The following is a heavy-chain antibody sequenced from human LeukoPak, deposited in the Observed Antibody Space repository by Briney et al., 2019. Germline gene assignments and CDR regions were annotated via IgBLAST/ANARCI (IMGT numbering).Heavy chain of an antibody. J-gene: IGHJ4*02. V-gene: IGHV3-7*01. CDR1: GFTFSSYW. Sequence: GGSLRLSCAASGFTFSSYWMSWVRRAPGKGLEWVANIKQDGSEKHYVDSVKGRFTISRDNAKNSLYLQMNSLRAEDTAVYYCARDVGATIPYYFDYWSQGTLVTVSS. D-gene: IGHD1-26*01. CDR3: ARDVGATIPYYFDY. CDR2: IKQDGSEK.